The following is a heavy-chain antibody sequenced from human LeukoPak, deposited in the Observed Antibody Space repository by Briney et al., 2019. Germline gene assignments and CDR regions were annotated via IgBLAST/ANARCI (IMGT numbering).Heavy chain of an antibody. J-gene: IGHJ4*02. CDR3: ARSDPVDVDTAMVFFDY. V-gene: IGHV3-30-3*01. CDR2: ISYDGSNK. D-gene: IGHD5-18*01. Sequence: GGSLRLSCAASGFTFSSYAMHWVRQAPGKGLEWVAVISYDGSNKYYADSVKGRFTISRDNSKNTLYLQMNSLRAEDTAVYYCARSDPVDVDTAMVFFDYWGQGTLVTVSS. CDR1: GFTFSSYA.